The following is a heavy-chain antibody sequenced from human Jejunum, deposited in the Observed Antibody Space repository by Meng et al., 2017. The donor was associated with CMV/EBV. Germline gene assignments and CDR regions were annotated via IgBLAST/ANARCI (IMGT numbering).Heavy chain of an antibody. CDR2: IFSNDEK. J-gene: IGHJ4*02. CDR3: ARISTTVSPGDC. V-gene: IGHV2-26*01. D-gene: IGHD4-11*01. Sequence: VSGFSISNARMGVSWISQHPGKALEWIAHIFSNDEKSYSTSLKSRLTISKDTSKSQVVLTMTNMDPVDTATYYCARISTTVSPGDCWGQGTLVTVSS. CDR1: GFSISNARMG.